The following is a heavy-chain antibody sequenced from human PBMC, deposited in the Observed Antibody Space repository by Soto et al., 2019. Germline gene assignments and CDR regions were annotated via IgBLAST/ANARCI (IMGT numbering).Heavy chain of an antibody. V-gene: IGHV1-18*04. CDR2: ISGYNGNT. Sequence: SSVKVSCKASGYTFTSYGISWVRRAPGQGLEWMGWISGYNGNTYYVQNLRGRVTMTTDTSTSTAYMEPRSLRSDDTAVYYCATIGIASHYSMDVWGQGTTVTV. CDR1: GYTFTSYG. D-gene: IGHD1-26*01. CDR3: ATIGIASHYSMDV. J-gene: IGHJ6*02.